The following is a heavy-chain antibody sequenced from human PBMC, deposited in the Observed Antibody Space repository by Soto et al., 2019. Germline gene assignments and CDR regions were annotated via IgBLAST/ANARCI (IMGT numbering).Heavy chain of an antibody. D-gene: IGHD3-3*01. J-gene: IGHJ4*02. CDR3: ARDPSPYDFWSGYSVWGLDY. CDR2: ISSSSNYK. CDR1: GFTFSSYM. V-gene: IGHV3-21*01. Sequence: EVQLVESGGGLVKPGGSLRLSCAASGFTFSSYMMNWVRQAPGKGLEWVSSISSSSNYKYYADSVKGRCTISRDNAKNSLYLQMNSLRAEDTAVYYCARDPSPYDFWSGYSVWGLDYWGQGTLVTVSS.